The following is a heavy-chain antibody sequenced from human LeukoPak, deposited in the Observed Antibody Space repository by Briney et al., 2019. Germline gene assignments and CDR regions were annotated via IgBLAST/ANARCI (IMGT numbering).Heavy chain of an antibody. D-gene: IGHD3-3*01. V-gene: IGHV1-2*02. Sequence: ASVKVSCKASGYTFTGNFLHWVRQAPGQGLEWMGWINPNSGGTNYAQKFQGRVTMTRDTSISTAYMELSRLRSDDTAVYYCARTSTIFGVVISDNDAFDIWGQGTMVTVSS. CDR1: GYTFTGNF. J-gene: IGHJ3*02. CDR2: INPNSGGT. CDR3: ARTSTIFGVVISDNDAFDI.